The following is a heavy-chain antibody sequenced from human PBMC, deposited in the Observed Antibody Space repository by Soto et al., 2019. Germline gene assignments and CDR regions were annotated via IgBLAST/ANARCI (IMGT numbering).Heavy chain of an antibody. Sequence: GGSLRLSCAASGFTFSSYAMSWVRQAPGKGLEWVSAISGSGGSTYYADSVKGRFTISRDNSKNTLYLQMNSLRAEDTAVYYCARDLWGLRVSHWGQGTLVTVSS. J-gene: IGHJ4*02. V-gene: IGHV3-23*01. CDR3: ARDLWGLRVSH. CDR1: GFTFSSYA. D-gene: IGHD3-16*01. CDR2: ISGSGGST.